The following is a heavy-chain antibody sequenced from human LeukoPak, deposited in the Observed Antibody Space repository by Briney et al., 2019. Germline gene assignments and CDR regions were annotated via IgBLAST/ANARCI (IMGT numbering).Heavy chain of an antibody. CDR1: GFTASSNY. CDR3: ARDLAAAGNRMYYYYYMGV. CDR2: ISSSSSYI. V-gene: IGHV3-21*01. J-gene: IGHJ6*03. Sequence: GGSLRLSCAASGFTASSNYMSWVRQAPGKGLEWVSSISSSSSYIYYADSVKGRFTISRDNAKNSLYLQMNSLRAEDTAVYYCARDLAAAGNRMYYYYYMGVWGKGTTVTVSS. D-gene: IGHD6-13*01.